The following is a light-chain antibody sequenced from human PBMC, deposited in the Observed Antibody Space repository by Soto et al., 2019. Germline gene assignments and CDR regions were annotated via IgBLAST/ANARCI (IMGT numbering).Light chain of an antibody. J-gene: IGKJ1*01. CDR2: DAS. Sequence: DIQMTQSPSTLSASVGDRVTITCRASQSIGTWLAWYQQKPGKVPKVLIYDASRLESGVPSRFSGSGSGTEFTLTISSLQPVDFATYYCQHYNSYSEAFGQGTKVELK. CDR1: QSIGTW. CDR3: QHYNSYSEA. V-gene: IGKV1-5*01.